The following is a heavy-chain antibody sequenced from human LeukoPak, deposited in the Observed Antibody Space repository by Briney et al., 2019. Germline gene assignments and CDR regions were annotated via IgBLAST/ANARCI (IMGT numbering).Heavy chain of an antibody. CDR1: GYTFIAYY. V-gene: IGHV1-2*02. Sequence: ASVKVSCKASGYTFIAYYMQWVRQAAGQRLEWMGWINPTSGTTNYAQKFQGRVTLTRDTFISTAYMELSGLTSDDTAVYYCVPGGVGAAGWGQGTLVTVAS. CDR3: VPGGVGAAG. J-gene: IGHJ4*02. CDR2: INPTSGTT. D-gene: IGHD2-15*01.